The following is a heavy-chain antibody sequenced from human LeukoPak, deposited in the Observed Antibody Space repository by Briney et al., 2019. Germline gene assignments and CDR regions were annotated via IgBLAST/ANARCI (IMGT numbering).Heavy chain of an antibody. CDR1: GGSISSSSYY. CDR2: IYYSGST. J-gene: IGHJ4*02. CDR3: ARAGTFGELSPEHFDY. Sequence: SETLSLTCTVSGGSISSSSYYWGWIRQPPGKGLEWIGSIYYSGSTYYNPSLKSRVTISVDTSKNQFSLKLSSVTAADTAVYYCARAGTFGELSPEHFDYWGQGTLVTVSS. V-gene: IGHV4-39*07. D-gene: IGHD3-10*01.